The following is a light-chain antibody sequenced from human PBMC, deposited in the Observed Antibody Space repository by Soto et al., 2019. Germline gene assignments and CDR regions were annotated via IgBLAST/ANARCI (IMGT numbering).Light chain of an antibody. Sequence: QSVLTQPPSASGSPGQSVTISCTGASSDVGGNNYVSWYQQHPGKAPKLMIYEVSHRLSGVSNRFSGSNSGYTASLTISGLQDEDEADYYCTSSLSNSVVVFGGGTKLTVL. CDR2: EVS. J-gene: IGLJ3*02. CDR1: SSDVGGNNY. CDR3: TSSLSNSVVV. V-gene: IGLV2-14*01.